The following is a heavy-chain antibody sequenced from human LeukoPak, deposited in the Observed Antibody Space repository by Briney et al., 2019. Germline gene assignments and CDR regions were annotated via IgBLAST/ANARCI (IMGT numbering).Heavy chain of an antibody. CDR2: MNPNSGDT. V-gene: IGHV1-8*01. Sequence: GASVKVSCKASGYTFSNYDINWVRQATGQGLEWMGWMNPNSGDTGYAQKFQGRVTMTRNTSISTACMELSSLRSEDTAVYYCARVDITPTGIKINFDYWGQGILVTVSA. CDR3: ARVDITPTGIKINFDY. J-gene: IGHJ4*02. D-gene: IGHD6-13*01. CDR1: GYTFSNYD.